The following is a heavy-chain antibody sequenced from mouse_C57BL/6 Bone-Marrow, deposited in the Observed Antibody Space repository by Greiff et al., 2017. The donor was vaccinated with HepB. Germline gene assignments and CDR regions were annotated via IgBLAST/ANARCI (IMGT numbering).Heavy chain of an antibody. CDR2: ISSGSSTI. D-gene: IGHD2-5*01. J-gene: IGHJ3*01. CDR1: GFTFSDYG. CDR3: ARRYSNYLAWFAY. V-gene: IGHV5-17*01. Sequence: EVKVEESGGGLVKPGGSLKLSCAASGFTFSDYGMHWVRQAPEKGLEWVAYISSGSSTIYYADTVKGRFTISRDNAKNTLFLQMTSLRSEDTAMYYCARRYSNYLAWFAYWGQGTLVTVSA.